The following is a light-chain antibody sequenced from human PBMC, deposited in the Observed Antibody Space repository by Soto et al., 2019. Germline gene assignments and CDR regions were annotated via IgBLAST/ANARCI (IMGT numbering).Light chain of an antibody. CDR3: QQYGSSAPIT. CDR1: QSVSSSY. Sequence: EIVLTQSPGTLSLSPWERATLSCRASQSVSSSYLAWYQQKPGQAPRLLIYGASSRATGIPDRFSGSGSETDFTLTISRLEPEDFALYYCQQYGSSAPITFGQGTRLEIK. CDR2: GAS. V-gene: IGKV3-20*01. J-gene: IGKJ5*01.